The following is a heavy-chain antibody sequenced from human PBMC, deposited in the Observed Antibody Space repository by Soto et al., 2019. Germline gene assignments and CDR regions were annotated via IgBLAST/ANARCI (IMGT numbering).Heavy chain of an antibody. CDR3: AWRARPHLYYMDV. D-gene: IGHD6-6*01. Sequence: EVQLAESGGGLAQPGGSLRLSCAASGFTLSGYAMDWVRQAPGKGLEYVSGIRSNGVGTYYANSVQGRFTISRDNSKNPVYLQSGTLRPEDMAVYYCAWRARPHLYYMDVWGKGTTVTVS. V-gene: IGHV3-64*01. J-gene: IGHJ6*03. CDR1: GFTLSGYA. CDR2: IRSNGVGT.